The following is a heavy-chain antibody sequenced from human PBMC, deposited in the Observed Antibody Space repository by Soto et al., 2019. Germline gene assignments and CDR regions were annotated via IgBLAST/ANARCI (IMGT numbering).Heavy chain of an antibody. CDR2: LVVGSGNT. J-gene: IGHJ4*02. D-gene: IGHD3-3*01. CDR1: GFMFTSSA. Sequence: AAVKVSCKTSGFMFTSSAVQWVRQARGQRLEWIGWLVVGSGNTHYAQHFQERVTLTRDMSTGTAYMELSSLRSEDTAVYYCAAVPALRFLKWLPAYFDYWGQGTLVTVSS. CDR3: AAVPALRFLKWLPAYFDY. V-gene: IGHV1-58*01.